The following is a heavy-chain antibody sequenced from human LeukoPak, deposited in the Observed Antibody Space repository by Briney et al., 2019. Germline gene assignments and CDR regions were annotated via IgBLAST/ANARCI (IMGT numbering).Heavy chain of an antibody. CDR3: ARDLHSYGY. CDR2: ISSSSSTI. J-gene: IGHJ4*02. CDR1: GFTFSSYS. V-gene: IGHV3-48*01. D-gene: IGHD5-18*01. Sequence: GGSLRLSCAASGFTFSSYSMNWVRQAPGKGLEWVSYISSSSSTIYYADSVKGRFTISRDNAKNSLYLQMNSLRAEDTAVYYCARDLHSYGYWGQGTLVTVSS.